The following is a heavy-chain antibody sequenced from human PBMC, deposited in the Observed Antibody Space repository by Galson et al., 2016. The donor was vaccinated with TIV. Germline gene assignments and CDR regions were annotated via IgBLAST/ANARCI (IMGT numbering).Heavy chain of an antibody. Sequence: ASGGKFSSYVISWVRQAPGQGLEWMGRIIPIFGTTKYAQKFQGRVTITADEPTDTAYVELNSLTSEDTAVYYCARATNYYDNWFDPWGQGTLVTVSS. J-gene: IGHJ5*02. CDR1: GGKFSSYV. CDR3: ARATNYYDNWFDP. D-gene: IGHD3-10*01. CDR2: IIPIFGTT. V-gene: IGHV1-69*15.